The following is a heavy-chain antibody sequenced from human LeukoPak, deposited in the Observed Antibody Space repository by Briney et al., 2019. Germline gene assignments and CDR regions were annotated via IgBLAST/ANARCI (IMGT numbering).Heavy chain of an antibody. J-gene: IGHJ4*02. D-gene: IGHD6-19*01. CDR2: IIPIFGTA. CDR3: ARDLESSGWLHYFDY. Sequence: SVKVSCKASEGTFSSYAISWVRQAPGQGLEWMGGIIPIFGTANYAQKFQGRVTITADESTSTAYMELSSLRSEDTAVYYCARDLESSGWLHYFDYWGQGTLVTVSS. V-gene: IGHV1-69*01. CDR1: EGTFSSYA.